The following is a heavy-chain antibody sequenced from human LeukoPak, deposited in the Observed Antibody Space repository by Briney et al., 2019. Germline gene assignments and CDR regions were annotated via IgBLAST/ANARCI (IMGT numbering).Heavy chain of an antibody. CDR2: ISYDGSNK. J-gene: IGHJ4*02. CDR1: GFTFSSYA. V-gene: IGHV3-30-3*01. CDR3: ARLATEHSFDY. D-gene: IGHD5-12*01. Sequence: GGSLRLSCAASGFTFSSYAMHWVRRAPGKGLEWVAVISYDGSNKYYADSVKGRFTISRDNSKNTLYLQMNSLRAEDTAVYYCARLATEHSFDYWGQGTLVTVSS.